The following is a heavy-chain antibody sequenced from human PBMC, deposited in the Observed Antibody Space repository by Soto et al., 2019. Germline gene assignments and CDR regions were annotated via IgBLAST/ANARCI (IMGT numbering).Heavy chain of an antibody. D-gene: IGHD4-17*01. J-gene: IGHJ3*02. Sequence: GSLRLSCAASGFTFSSYAMSWVRQAPGKGLEWVSAISGSGGSTYYADSVKGRFTISRDNSKNTLYLQMNSLRAEDTAVYYCAKDKYGDDAFDIWGQGTMVTVSS. CDR2: ISGSGGST. CDR3: AKDKYGDDAFDI. V-gene: IGHV3-23*01. CDR1: GFTFSSYA.